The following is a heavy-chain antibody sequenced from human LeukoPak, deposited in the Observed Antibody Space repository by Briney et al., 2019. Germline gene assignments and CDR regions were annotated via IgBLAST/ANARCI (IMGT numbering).Heavy chain of an antibody. D-gene: IGHD4-11*01. V-gene: IGHV3-30*03. J-gene: IGHJ4*02. CDR2: ISYDGSNK. CDR1: GFTFSSYG. CDR3: TRDSTTFRFGY. Sequence: PGGSLRLSCAASGFTFSSYGMHWVRQAPGKGLEWVAVISYDGSNKYYADSVKGRFTISRDNSKNTLYLQMSSLRAEDTAVYYCTRDSTTFRFGYWGQGTLVTVSS.